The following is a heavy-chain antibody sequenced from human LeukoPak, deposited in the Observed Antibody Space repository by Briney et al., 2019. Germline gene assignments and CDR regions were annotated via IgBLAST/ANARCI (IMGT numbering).Heavy chain of an antibody. V-gene: IGHV3-7*01. CDR2: IKQDGSEK. CDR3: ASLAVGATLPPKEYYYMDV. D-gene: IGHD1-26*01. J-gene: IGHJ6*03. CDR1: GFTFSSYW. Sequence: GGSLRLSCAASGFTFSSYWMSWVRQAPGKGPEWVANIKQDGSEKYYVDSVKGRFTISRDNAKNSLYLQMNSLRAEDTAVYYCASLAVGATLPPKEYYYMDVWGKGTTVTVSS.